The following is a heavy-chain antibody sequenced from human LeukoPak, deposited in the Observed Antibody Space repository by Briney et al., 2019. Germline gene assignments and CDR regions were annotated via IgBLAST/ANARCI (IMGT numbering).Heavy chain of an antibody. Sequence: GGSLRLSCAASGFTFSTYWMTWVRQAPGKGLEWVANIKQDGSEKYFVDSVKGRFSISRDNAKNSLYLQMNSLRAEDTAVYYCARDLTVTTVRAIDYWGQGTLVTVSS. CDR1: GFTFSTYW. J-gene: IGHJ4*02. CDR3: ARDLTVTTVRAIDY. V-gene: IGHV3-7*01. D-gene: IGHD4-17*01. CDR2: IKQDGSEK.